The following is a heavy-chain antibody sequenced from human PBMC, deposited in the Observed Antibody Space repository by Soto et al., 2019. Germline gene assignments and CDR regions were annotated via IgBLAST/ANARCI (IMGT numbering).Heavy chain of an antibody. CDR2: LWADGSHE. Sequence: QVQLEESGGGVVQPGRSLRLSCAASGFTFSIYGMHWVRQAPGKGLEWVASLWADGSHECYADSVRGRFTVSRDNSKSAVYLQLNRLRTADTALYYCAREPTGGNDAFDIWGQGTMVTVSS. D-gene: IGHD3-16*01. V-gene: IGHV3-33*01. CDR1: GFTFSIYG. CDR3: AREPTGGNDAFDI. J-gene: IGHJ3*02.